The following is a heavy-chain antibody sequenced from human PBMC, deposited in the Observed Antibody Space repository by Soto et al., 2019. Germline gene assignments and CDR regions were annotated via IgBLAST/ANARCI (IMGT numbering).Heavy chain of an antibody. J-gene: IGHJ4*02. V-gene: IGHV3-48*02. D-gene: IGHD6-13*01. CDR1: GFTFSSYS. CDR2: ISSSSTI. CDR3: ARDLYSSSWHYYFDY. Sequence: EVQLVESGGGLVQPGGSLRLSCAASGFTFSSYSMNWVRQAPGKGLEWVSYISSSSTIYYADSVKGRFTISRDNAKNSLYLQMNSLRDEDTAVYYCARDLYSSSWHYYFDYWGQGTLVTVSS.